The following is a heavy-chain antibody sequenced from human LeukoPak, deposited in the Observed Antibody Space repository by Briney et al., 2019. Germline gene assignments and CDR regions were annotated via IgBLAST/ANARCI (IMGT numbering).Heavy chain of an antibody. CDR1: GFAFSSYA. V-gene: IGHV3-23*01. CDR3: AKTRPLDSSSWSHGDY. Sequence: GGSLRLSCAASGFAFSSYAMSWVRQAPGKGLEWVSAISGSGDSTYYGDSVKGRFTISRDNSKNTLYLQMNSLRAEDTAVYYCAKTRPLDSSSWSHGDYWGQGTLVTVSS. J-gene: IGHJ4*02. CDR2: ISGSGDST. D-gene: IGHD6-13*01.